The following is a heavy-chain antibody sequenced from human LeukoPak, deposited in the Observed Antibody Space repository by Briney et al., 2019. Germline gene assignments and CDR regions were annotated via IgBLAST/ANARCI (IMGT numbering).Heavy chain of an antibody. Sequence: KPGGSLTLSCAASGFTFSDVWMTWVRQAPGKGMEWVGRIKTKTDGASTDYAAPVKGRFTILRDDSENMLYLQMKSLKTEDTALYYCTTATELIVATIPDYWGQGTLVTVS. J-gene: IGHJ4*02. CDR1: GFTFSDVW. CDR3: TTATELIVATIPDY. CDR2: IKTKTDGAST. D-gene: IGHD5-12*01. V-gene: IGHV3-15*01.